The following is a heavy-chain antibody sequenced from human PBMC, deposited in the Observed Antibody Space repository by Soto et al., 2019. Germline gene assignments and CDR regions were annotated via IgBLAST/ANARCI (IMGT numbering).Heavy chain of an antibody. Sequence: SVKVSCKASGGTFSSYAISWVRQAPGQGLEWMGGIIPIFGTANYAQKFQGRVTITADESTSTAYMELSSLRSEDTAVYYCARVERDGYYDDDFDIWGQGTMVTVSS. CDR3: ARVERDGYYDDDFDI. CDR2: IIPIFGTA. J-gene: IGHJ3*02. D-gene: IGHD1-26*01. V-gene: IGHV1-69*13. CDR1: GGTFSSYA.